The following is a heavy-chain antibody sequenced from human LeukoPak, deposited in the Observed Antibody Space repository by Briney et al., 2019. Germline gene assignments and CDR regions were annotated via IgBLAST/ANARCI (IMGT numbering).Heavy chain of an antibody. J-gene: IGHJ5*02. CDR3: ARDRDCSSTSCLNWFDP. Sequence: ASVKVSCKASGGTFSSYAISCVREGPGQGLEWKGGIIPIFGTANYAQKFQGRVTITADKSTSTAYMELSSLRSEDTAVYYCARDRDCSSTSCLNWFDPWGQGTLVTVSS. CDR2: IIPIFGTA. CDR1: GGTFSSYA. V-gene: IGHV1-69*06. D-gene: IGHD2-2*01.